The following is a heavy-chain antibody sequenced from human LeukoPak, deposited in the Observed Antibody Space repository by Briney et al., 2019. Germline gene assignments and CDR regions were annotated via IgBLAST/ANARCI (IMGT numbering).Heavy chain of an antibody. CDR2: IYYSGST. CDR1: GGSISSGGYY. CDR3: ASVAGEWGPYYGMDV. Sequence: SETLSLTCTVSGGSISSGGYYWSWIRQHPGKGLEWIGYIYYSGSTYYNPSLKSRVTMSVDTSKNQFSLKLSSVTAADTAVYYCASVAGEWGPYYGMDVWGQGTTVTVSS. D-gene: IGHD1-26*01. J-gene: IGHJ6*02. V-gene: IGHV4-31*03.